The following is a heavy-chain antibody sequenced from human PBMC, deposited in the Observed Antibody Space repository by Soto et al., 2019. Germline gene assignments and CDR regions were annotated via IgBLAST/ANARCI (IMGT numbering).Heavy chain of an antibody. CDR1: GITFEEFA. D-gene: IGHD3-9*01. J-gene: IGHJ5*02. CDR2: INWNSGSI. CDR3: AKAANLVTHWFAP. Sequence: EVHLVESGGGLVQPGGSLRLSCAATGITFEEFAIHWVRQAPGKGLEWVSGINWNSGSIGYADSVKGRFTISRDNAKNSLYLTLNSLRAEDAALYYCAKAANLVTHWFAPWSQRTLVTVSS. V-gene: IGHV3-9*01.